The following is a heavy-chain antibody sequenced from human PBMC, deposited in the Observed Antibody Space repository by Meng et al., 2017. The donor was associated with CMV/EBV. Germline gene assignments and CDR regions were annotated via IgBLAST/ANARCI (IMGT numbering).Heavy chain of an antibody. Sequence: SWFTFSHSAMPWVRPSPGKALAWVSAISSSGDTTYYADSVEGRFTFSRDNSKNTLYLQMNSLRAEDTAVYYCAKDSQYSSGPHWFDPWGQGTLVTVSS. J-gene: IGHJ5*02. CDR1: WFTFSHSA. D-gene: IGHD6-19*01. CDR3: AKDSQYSSGPHWFDP. CDR2: ISSSGDTT. V-gene: IGHV3-23*01.